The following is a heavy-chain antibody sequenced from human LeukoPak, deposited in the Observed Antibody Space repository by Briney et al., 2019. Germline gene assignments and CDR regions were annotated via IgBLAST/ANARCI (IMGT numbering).Heavy chain of an antibody. Sequence: PGGSLRLSCAASGFSFHIFGMNWVRQAPGKGLEWISTISGSGDSTYYADSVKGRFTISRDNSKSTLFLQMNSLTAGDTAVYYCAKIRVAAYDAFHVWGQGTMVADSS. CDR3: AKIRVAAYDAFHV. V-gene: IGHV3-23*01. CDR2: ISGSGDST. D-gene: IGHD4-17*01. CDR1: GFSFHIFG. J-gene: IGHJ3*01.